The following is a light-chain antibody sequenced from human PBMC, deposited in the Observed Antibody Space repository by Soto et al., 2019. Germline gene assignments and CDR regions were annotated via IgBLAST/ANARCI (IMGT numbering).Light chain of an antibody. V-gene: IGKV2-28*01. CDR1: QSLLHSNGYNY. CDR3: MHTLKSWT. J-gene: IGKJ1*01. CDR2: LGS. Sequence: DIVMTQSPLSLPVTPGEPASISCRSSQSLLHSNGYNYLDWYLQKPGQSPQLLIYLGSNRASRVPDRFSGSGSGTDFTLKTSRVEDEDVGVYYCMHTLKSWTFGQGTKVDI.